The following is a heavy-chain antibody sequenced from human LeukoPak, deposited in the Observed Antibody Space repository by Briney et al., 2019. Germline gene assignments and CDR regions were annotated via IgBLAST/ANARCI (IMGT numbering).Heavy chain of an antibody. V-gene: IGHV4-38-2*01. Sequence: PSETLSLTCAVSGYSISSGYYWGWIRQPPGKGLEWIGSIYHSGSTYYNPSLKSRVTISVDTSKNQFSLKLCSVTAADTAVYYCARVQVAATISFDYWGQGTLVTVSS. CDR1: GYSISSGYY. J-gene: IGHJ4*02. D-gene: IGHD5-12*01. CDR3: ARVQVAATISFDY. CDR2: IYHSGST.